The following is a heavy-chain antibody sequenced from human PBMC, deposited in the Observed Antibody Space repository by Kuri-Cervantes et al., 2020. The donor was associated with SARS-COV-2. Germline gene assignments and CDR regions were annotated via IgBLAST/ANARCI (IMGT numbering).Heavy chain of an antibody. CDR3: ARRQLWFGDHDAFDI. CDR2: ISSSSSYI. V-gene: IGHV3-21*01. J-gene: IGHJ3*02. CDR1: GFTFSSYS. Sequence: GESLKISCAASGFTFSSYSMNWVRQAPGKGLEWVSSISSSSSYIYYADSVKGRFTISRDNAKNSLYLQMNSLRAEDTAVYYCARRQLWFGDHDAFDIWGQGTVVTVSS. D-gene: IGHD3-10*01.